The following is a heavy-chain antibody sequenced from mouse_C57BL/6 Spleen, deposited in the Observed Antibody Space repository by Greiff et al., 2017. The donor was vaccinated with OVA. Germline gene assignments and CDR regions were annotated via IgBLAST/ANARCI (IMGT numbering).Heavy chain of an antibody. D-gene: IGHD2-4*01. J-gene: IGHJ2*01. CDR2: IDPSDSYT. Sequence: VQLQQSGAELVMPGASVKLSCKASGYTFTSYWMHWVKQRPGQGLEWIGEIDPSDSYTNYNQKFKGKSTLTVDKSSSTAYMQLSSLTSEDSAVYYCARLRLRRRGYFDYWGQGTTLTVSS. CDR1: GYTFTSYW. V-gene: IGHV1-69*01. CDR3: ARLRLRRRGYFDY.